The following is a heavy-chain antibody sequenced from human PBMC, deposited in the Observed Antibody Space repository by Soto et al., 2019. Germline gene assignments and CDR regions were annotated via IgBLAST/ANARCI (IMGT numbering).Heavy chain of an antibody. CDR3: ASLDDYGVDSIPI. CDR2: INHSGST. CDR1: GGSFSGYY. D-gene: IGHD4-17*01. Sequence: SETLSLTCAVYGGSFSGYYWSWIRQPPGKGLEWIGEINHSGSTNYNPSLKSRVTISVDTSKNQVSLKLSSVTAADTAVYYCASLDDYGVDSIPIWGQGTLVTVSS. V-gene: IGHV4-34*01. J-gene: IGHJ4*02.